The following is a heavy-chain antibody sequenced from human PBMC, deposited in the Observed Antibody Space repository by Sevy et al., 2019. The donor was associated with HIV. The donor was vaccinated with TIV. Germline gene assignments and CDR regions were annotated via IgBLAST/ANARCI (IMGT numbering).Heavy chain of an antibody. CDR1: GFTFSNSS. D-gene: IGHD3-10*01. CDR3: ARDSGMRGLSALFDF. CDR2: IKSKTDGGTT. J-gene: IGHJ4*02. V-gene: IGHV3-15*05. Sequence: GGSLRLSCAASGFTFSNSSMSWVRQAPGKGLEWVGLIKSKTDGGTTDYAEPVKGRFTISRDDSKNTLYLEMNSLKAEDTAMYYCARDSGMRGLSALFDFWGQGTLVTVSS.